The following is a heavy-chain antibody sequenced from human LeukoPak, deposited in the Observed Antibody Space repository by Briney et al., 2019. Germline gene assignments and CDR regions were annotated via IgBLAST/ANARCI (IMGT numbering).Heavy chain of an antibody. CDR3: ARINTIMATFDY. J-gene: IGHJ4*02. D-gene: IGHD5-24*01. CDR1: GYFINSNYY. V-gene: IGHV4-38-2*02. CDR2: ISHSGST. Sequence: CXVSGYFINSNYYWGWIRPPPGKGLEWIATISHSGSTYYNPSLKSRVTISVETSKNQFSLKLSSVTAADTAVYYCARINTIMATFDYWGQGTLVTVSS.